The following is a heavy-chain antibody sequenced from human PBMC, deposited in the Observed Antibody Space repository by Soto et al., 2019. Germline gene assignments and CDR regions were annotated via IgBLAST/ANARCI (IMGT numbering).Heavy chain of an antibody. D-gene: IGHD3-22*01. CDR3: AKDRRDYYDSSGYIIDY. CDR2: ISYDGSNK. V-gene: IGHV3-30*18. Sequence: GGSLRLSCAASGFTFSSYGMHWVRQAPGKGLEWVAVISYDGSNKYYADSVKGRFTISRDNSKNTLYLQMNSLRAEDTAVYYCAKDRRDYYDSSGYIIDYWGQGTLVTVSS. CDR1: GFTFSSYG. J-gene: IGHJ4*02.